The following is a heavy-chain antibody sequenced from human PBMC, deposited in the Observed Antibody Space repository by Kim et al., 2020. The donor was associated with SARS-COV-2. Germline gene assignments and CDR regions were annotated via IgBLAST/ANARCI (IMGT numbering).Heavy chain of an antibody. CDR3: ARDLYSSGWHDY. CDR1: GFTFSSYE. V-gene: IGHV3-48*03. D-gene: IGHD6-19*01. CDR2: ISSSGSTI. J-gene: IGHJ4*02. Sequence: GGSLRLSCAASGFTFSSYEMNWVRQAPGKGLEWVSYISSSGSTIYYADSVKGRFTISRDNAKNSLYLQMNSLRAEDTAVYYCARDLYSSGWHDYWGQGTLVSVSS.